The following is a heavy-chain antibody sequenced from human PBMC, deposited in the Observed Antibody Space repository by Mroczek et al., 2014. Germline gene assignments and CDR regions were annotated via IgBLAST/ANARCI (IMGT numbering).Heavy chain of an antibody. CDR3: ATDLSGPVGYSYGAENDY. CDR1: GYTLTELS. J-gene: IGHJ4*02. D-gene: IGHD5-18*01. CDR2: FDPEDGET. V-gene: IGHV1-24*01. Sequence: QVQLVQSEAEVKKPGASVKVSCKVSGYTLTELSMHWVRQAPGKGLEWMGGFDPEDGETIYAQKFQGRVTMTEDTSTDTAYMELSSLRSEDTAVYYCATDLSGPVGYSYGAENDYWGQGTLVTVSS.